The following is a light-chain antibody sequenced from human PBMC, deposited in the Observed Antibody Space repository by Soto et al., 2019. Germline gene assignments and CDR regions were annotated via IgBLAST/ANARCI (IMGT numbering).Light chain of an antibody. CDR1: QSISNW. J-gene: IGKJ2*01. Sequence: DIQMTQSPSTLSASVGDRVTITCRASQSISNWLAWYQQRPGKAPTLLIYKASSLESGVPSRFSGSGSGTEFTLPISSLQPDDFATYYCQQYKSYWYTFGPGTRLEIK. CDR3: QQYKSYWYT. V-gene: IGKV1-5*03. CDR2: KAS.